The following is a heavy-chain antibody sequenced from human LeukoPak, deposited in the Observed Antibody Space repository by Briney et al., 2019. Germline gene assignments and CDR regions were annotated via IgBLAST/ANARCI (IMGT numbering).Heavy chain of an antibody. D-gene: IGHD4-17*01. J-gene: IGHJ4*02. V-gene: IGHV3-48*01. CDR2: IRSSDRGT. CDR1: GFNFNTYP. Sequence: GGSLRLSCAASGFNFNTYPMNWVRQAPGKGLEWISNIRSSDRGTYYADSVKGRFIISRDNAENSLYLQMNSLRAEDTAVYYCATDLHYGFDYWGQGTLVTVSS. CDR3: ATDLHYGFDY.